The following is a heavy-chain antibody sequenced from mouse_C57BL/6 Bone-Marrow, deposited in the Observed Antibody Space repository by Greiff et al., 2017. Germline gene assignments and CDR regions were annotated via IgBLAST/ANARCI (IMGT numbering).Heavy chain of an antibody. CDR2: IDPNSGGT. Sequence: QVQLQQPGAELVKPGASVKLSCKASGYTFTSYWMHWVKQRPGRGLEWIGRIDPNSGGTKYNEKFKSKATLTVDTPSSTAYMQLSSLTSDDSAVYYCAKYYYGSSPSWFAYWGQGTLVTVSA. D-gene: IGHD1-1*01. J-gene: IGHJ3*01. V-gene: IGHV1-72*01. CDR3: AKYYYGSSPSWFAY. CDR1: GYTFTSYW.